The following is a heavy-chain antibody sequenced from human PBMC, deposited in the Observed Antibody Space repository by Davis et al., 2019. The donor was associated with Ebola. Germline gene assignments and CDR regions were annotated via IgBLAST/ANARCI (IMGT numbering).Heavy chain of an antibody. D-gene: IGHD6-13*01. CDR1: GYTFTSYG. CDR3: ARDSVVGAAAGTGY. Sequence: ASVKVSCKASGYTFTSYGISWVRQAPGQGLEWMGWISAYNGNTNYAQKLQGRVTMTTDTSTSTAYMELRSLRSADTAVYYCARDSVVGAAAGTGYWGQGTLVTVSS. CDR2: ISAYNGNT. V-gene: IGHV1-18*01. J-gene: IGHJ4*02.